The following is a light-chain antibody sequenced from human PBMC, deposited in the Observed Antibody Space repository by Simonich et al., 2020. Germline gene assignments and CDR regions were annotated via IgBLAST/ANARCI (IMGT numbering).Light chain of an antibody. CDR1: CSGVGSYNL. CDR2: KGL. CDR3: CSYAGSSTFVV. Sequence: QSALTQPASVSGSPGLSITISCPGTCSGVGSYNLVSWYQQHPGKAPKLRIYKGLKLTSGVSNRFSGYKSGNTASLTISGLQAEDEADYYCCSYAGSSTFVVFGGGTKLTVL. V-gene: IGLV2-23*03. J-gene: IGLJ2*01.